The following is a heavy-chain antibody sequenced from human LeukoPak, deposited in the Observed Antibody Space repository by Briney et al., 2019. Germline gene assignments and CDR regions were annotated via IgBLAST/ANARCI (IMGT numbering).Heavy chain of an antibody. J-gene: IGHJ4*02. CDR1: RYTFTSYY. Sequence: GASVKVSCKASRYTFTSYYMHWVRQAPGQGLEWMGIINPSGGSTSYAQKFQGRVTMTRDTSTSTVYMELSSLRSEDTAVYYCARDYGSGWYYDYWGQGTLVTVSS. CDR3: ARDYGSGWYYDY. D-gene: IGHD6-19*01. CDR2: INPSGGST. V-gene: IGHV1-46*01.